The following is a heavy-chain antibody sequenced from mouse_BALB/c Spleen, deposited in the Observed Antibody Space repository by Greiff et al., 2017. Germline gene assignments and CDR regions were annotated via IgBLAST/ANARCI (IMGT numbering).Heavy chain of an antibody. CDR2: INPNNGGT. CDR3: ARVITTGYAMDY. CDR1: GYTFTDYN. J-gene: IGHJ4*01. V-gene: IGHV1-18*01. D-gene: IGHD2-4*01. Sequence: VQLQQSGPELVKPGASVKIPCKASGYTFTDYNMDWVKQSHGKSLEWIGDINPNNGGTIYNQKFKGKATLTVDKSSSTAYMELRSLTSEDTAVYYCARVITTGYAMDYWGQGTSVTVSS.